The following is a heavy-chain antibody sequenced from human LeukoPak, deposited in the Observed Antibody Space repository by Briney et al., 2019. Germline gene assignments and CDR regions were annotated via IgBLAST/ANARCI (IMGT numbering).Heavy chain of an antibody. CDR3: ARFHGDPDYYYYGMDV. D-gene: IGHD4-17*01. J-gene: IGHJ6*02. Sequence: PSETLSLTCTVSGGSISSSSYYWGWFRQPPGKGLEWIGSIYYSGSTYYNPSLKSRVTTSVDTSKNQFSLKLSSVTAADTAVYYCARFHGDPDYYYYGMDVWGQGTTVTVSS. CDR1: GGSISSSSYY. V-gene: IGHV4-39*01. CDR2: IYYSGST.